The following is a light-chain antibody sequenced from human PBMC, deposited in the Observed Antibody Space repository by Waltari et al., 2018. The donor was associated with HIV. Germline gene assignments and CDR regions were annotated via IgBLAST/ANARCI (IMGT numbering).Light chain of an antibody. CDR2: GAS. CDR3: QQTYSIPVT. Sequence: DIQMTQSPSSLSASVGVTVSITCRASQSINTYLNWYQQRPGKAPEVLIYGASTLESGVPSRFSGSASGTLFTLTITNMQPEDCGIYYCQQTYSIPVTFGGGTKVEIK. J-gene: IGKJ4*01. CDR1: QSINTY. V-gene: IGKV1-39*01.